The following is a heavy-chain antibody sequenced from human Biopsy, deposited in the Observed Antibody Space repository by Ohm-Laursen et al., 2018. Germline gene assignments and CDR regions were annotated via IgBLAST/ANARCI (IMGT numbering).Heavy chain of an antibody. CDR3: ARRVSGSGRVDP. D-gene: IGHD3-10*01. CDR1: GDSISSDIYY. CDR2: IYNSESTST. Sequence: GTLSLTCIVSGDSISSDIYYWVWIRQPPGKGLEWIGNIYNSESTSTYYNLPLKGRVSISVDTSHNQFSLKLTSVTAADTAVYFCARRVSGSGRVDPWGQGTLVTVSS. J-gene: IGHJ5*02. V-gene: IGHV4-39*01.